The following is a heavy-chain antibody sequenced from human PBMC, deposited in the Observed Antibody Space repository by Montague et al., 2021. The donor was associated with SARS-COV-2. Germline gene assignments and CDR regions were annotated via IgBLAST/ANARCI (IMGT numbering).Heavy chain of an antibody. Sequence: SETLSLTCTVPGGFISSSYWSWIRQPPGKGLEWIGYIYHSGNTNYNPSLKSRVTISIDTSMNQFSLGQSSMTAADTAVYFCARDLLPPRTAIKTNFFGLDVWGQGTTVIVSS. CDR2: IYHSGNT. V-gene: IGHV4-59*01. CDR1: GGFISSSY. J-gene: IGHJ6*02. CDR3: ARDLLPPRTAIKTNFFGLDV. D-gene: IGHD2-21*02.